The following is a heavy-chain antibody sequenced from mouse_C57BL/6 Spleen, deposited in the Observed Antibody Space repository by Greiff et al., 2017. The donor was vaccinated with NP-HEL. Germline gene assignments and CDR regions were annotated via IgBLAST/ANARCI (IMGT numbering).Heavy chain of an antibody. CDR3: TRRYGNYGGAMDY. D-gene: IGHD2-10*02. Sequence: QVQLQQSGAELVRPGASVTLSCKASGYTFTDYEMHWVKQTPVQGLEWIGAIDPETGGTAYNQKFKGKAILTADKSSSTAYMELRSLTSEDSAVYYCTRRYGNYGGAMDYWGQGTSVTVSS. CDR2: IDPETGGT. V-gene: IGHV1-15*01. CDR1: GYTFTDYE. J-gene: IGHJ4*01.